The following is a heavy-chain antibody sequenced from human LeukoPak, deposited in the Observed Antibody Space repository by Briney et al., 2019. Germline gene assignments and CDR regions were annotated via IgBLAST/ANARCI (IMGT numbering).Heavy chain of an antibody. D-gene: IGHD6-19*01. J-gene: IGHJ4*02. V-gene: IGHV3-23*01. CDR1: GFTFSSYA. CDR3: ANSYSSGWFVDY. CDR2: ISGSGGST. Sequence: GGSLRLSCAASGFTFSSYAMSWVRQAPGKGLEWVSAISGSGGSTYYADSVKGRFTISRDNSKNTLYLQVNSLRAEDTAVYYCANSYSSGWFVDYWGQGTLVTVSS.